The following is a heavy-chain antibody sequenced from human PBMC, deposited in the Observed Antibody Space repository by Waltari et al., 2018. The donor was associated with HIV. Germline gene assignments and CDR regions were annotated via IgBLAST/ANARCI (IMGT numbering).Heavy chain of an antibody. V-gene: IGHV1-2*02. CDR3: AVPWGMTEPTDY. Sequence: QAQLVQSGAEVKKPGASVKVYCKASGYTFTSPDYYVHWVRQAPGQGLEWMGWVNPNSGGTVYAQNFQGRVTMTRDTSISTAYMELSRLRSDDTAIYYCAVPWGMTEPTDYWGQGTLVTVSS. D-gene: IGHD3-16*01. CDR1: GYTFTSPDYY. J-gene: IGHJ4*02. CDR2: VNPNSGGT.